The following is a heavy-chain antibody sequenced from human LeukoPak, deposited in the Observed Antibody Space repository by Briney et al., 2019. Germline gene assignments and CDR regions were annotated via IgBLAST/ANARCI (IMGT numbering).Heavy chain of an antibody. V-gene: IGHV4-4*02. CDR2: IYHSGST. D-gene: IGHD3-10*01. Sequence: PSGTLSLTCAVSGGSISSSNWWSWVRQPPGKGLEWIGEIYHSGSTNYNPSLKSRVTISVDKSKNQFSLKLSSVTAADTAVYYCARDHITMVRGVIMAYYYGMDVWGKGTTVTVSS. J-gene: IGHJ6*04. CDR1: GGSISSSNW. CDR3: ARDHITMVRGVIMAYYYGMDV.